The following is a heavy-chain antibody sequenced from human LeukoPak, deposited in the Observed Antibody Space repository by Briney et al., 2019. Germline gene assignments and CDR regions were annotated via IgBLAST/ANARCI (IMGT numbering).Heavy chain of an antibody. CDR1: GGSISSGGYY. Sequence: KTSETLSLTCTVSGGSISSGGYYWSWIRQPPGKGLEWIGYIYHSGSTYYNPSLKNRVTISVDRSKNQFSLKLSSVTAADTAVYYCARKMSSIPDGGLDYWGQGTLVTVSS. V-gene: IGHV4-30-2*01. D-gene: IGHD3-3*02. CDR2: IYHSGST. CDR3: ARKMSSIPDGGLDY. J-gene: IGHJ4*02.